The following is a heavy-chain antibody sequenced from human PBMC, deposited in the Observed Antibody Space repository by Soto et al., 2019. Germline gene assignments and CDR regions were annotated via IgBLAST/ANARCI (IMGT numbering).Heavy chain of an antibody. CDR2: IWGDGSDK. V-gene: IGHV3-33*08. J-gene: IGHJ4*02. CDR1: GFPFSSYA. Sequence: GGSLRLSCAASGFPFSSYAMHWVRQAPGKGLEWVAAIWGDGSDKKYADSVKGRFTISGDDAKNTLYLQMNSLRAEDTAVYYCARTAVAGSPIRLYYFDYWGQGTLVTVSS. D-gene: IGHD6-19*01. CDR3: ARTAVAGSPIRLYYFDY.